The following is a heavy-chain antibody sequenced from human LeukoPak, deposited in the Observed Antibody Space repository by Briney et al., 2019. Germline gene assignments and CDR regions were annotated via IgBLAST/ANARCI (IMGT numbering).Heavy chain of an antibody. CDR2: IWYDGSNK. CDR1: GFSFSTYG. CDR3: ARVYYDSTYYFDY. V-gene: IGHV3-33*01. Sequence: GGSLRLSCAASGFSFSTYGMHWVRQAPGKGLEWVAVIWYDGSNKYYPDSVKGRFTISRDNSKNTLYLQMNSLRAEDTAVYYCARVYYDSTYYFDYWGQGTLVTVSS. J-gene: IGHJ4*02. D-gene: IGHD3-22*01.